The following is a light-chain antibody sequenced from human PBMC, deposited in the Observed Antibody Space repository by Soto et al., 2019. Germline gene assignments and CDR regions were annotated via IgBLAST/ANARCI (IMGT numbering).Light chain of an antibody. CDR2: DVS. J-gene: IGLJ2*01. CDR1: SSDVGGYND. V-gene: IGLV2-14*01. Sequence: QSALTQPASVSGSPGQSITISCTGTSSDVGGYNDVPWYQQHPGKAPKLMIYDVSNRPSGVSNRFSGSKSGNTASLTISGLQAEDEADYYCSSYTSRSHPLYVVFGGGTKLTVL. CDR3: SSYTSRSHPLYVV.